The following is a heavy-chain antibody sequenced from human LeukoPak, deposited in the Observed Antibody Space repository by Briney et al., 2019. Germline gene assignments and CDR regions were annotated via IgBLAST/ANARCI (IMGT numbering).Heavy chain of an antibody. V-gene: IGHV3-48*04. CDR1: GFTFSTYS. D-gene: IGHD6-25*01. CDR3: ARKPAPAD. J-gene: IGHJ4*02. Sequence: GGSLRLSCAASGFTFSTYSMNWVRQAPGKGLEWISDINYSGSNIYYADSVKGRFTVSRDNAKNTLYLQMNSLRAEDTAVYYCARKPAPADWGQGTLVTVSS. CDR2: INYSGSNI.